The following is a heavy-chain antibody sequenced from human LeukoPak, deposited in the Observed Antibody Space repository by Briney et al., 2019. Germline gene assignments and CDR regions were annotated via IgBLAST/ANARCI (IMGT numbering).Heavy chain of an antibody. Sequence: SETLSLTCSVSGGSISSSSYYWGWIRQPPGKELEWIGNIYYSGSTYYNPSLKSRVTISVDTSKNQFSLKLSSVTAADTAVYYCARVGSSGWYGGYYYYMDVWGKGTTVTISS. V-gene: IGHV4-39*07. D-gene: IGHD6-19*01. CDR3: ARVGSSGWYGGYYYYMDV. CDR1: GGSISSSSYY. CDR2: IYYSGST. J-gene: IGHJ6*03.